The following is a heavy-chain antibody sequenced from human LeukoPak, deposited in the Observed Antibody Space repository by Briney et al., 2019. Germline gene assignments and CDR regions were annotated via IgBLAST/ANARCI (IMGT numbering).Heavy chain of an antibody. CDR1: GYTLTSYG. CDR2: ISAYNGNT. D-gene: IGHD2-2*01. CDR3: ARVYGGYQYYYYYMDV. J-gene: IGHJ6*03. V-gene: IGHV1-18*01. Sequence: ASVRVSCKASGYTLTSYGISWVRQAPGQGLEWMGWISAYNGNTNYAQKLQGRVTMTTDTSTSTAYMELRSLRSDDTAVYYCARVYGGYQYYYYYMDVWGKGTTVTVSS.